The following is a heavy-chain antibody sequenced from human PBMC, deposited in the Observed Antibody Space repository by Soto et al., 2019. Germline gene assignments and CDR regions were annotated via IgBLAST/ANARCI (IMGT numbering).Heavy chain of an antibody. V-gene: IGHV3-23*01. CDR2: ISGSGGST. J-gene: IGHJ4*02. Sequence: EVQLLESGGGLVQPGGSLRLSCAASGFTFSSYAMTWVRQAPGKGLEWVSGISGSGGSTYYADSVKGRFTISRDSSTNTLYLQMNSLRAEDTAVYYCAKMAVTAVAGTLDYWGQGTLVTVSS. CDR1: GFTFSSYA. D-gene: IGHD6-19*01. CDR3: AKMAVTAVAGTLDY.